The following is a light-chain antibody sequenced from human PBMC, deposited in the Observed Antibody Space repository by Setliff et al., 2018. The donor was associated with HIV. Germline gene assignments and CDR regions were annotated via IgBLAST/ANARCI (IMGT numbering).Light chain of an antibody. V-gene: IGLV2-11*01. J-gene: IGLJ1*01. CDR1: SSDVGGYNY. Sequence: QSALTKPRSVSGSPGQSVTISCTGTSSDVGGYNYVSWYQQHPGKAPKLMIYDVSKRPSGVPDRFSGSKSGNTASLTISGLQAEDEADYYCCSHADDWPFGTGTKSPS. CDR3: CSHADDWP. CDR2: DVS.